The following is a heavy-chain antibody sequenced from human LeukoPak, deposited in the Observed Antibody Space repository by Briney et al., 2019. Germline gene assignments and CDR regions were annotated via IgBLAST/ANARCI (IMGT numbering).Heavy chain of an antibody. V-gene: IGHV3-21*01. Sequence: GGSLRLSCAASGFTFSSYTMNWVRQAPGKGLEWVSSISTSSSYIYYADSVKGRFTISRDNAKNSLYLQMNSLRAEDTAVYYCARDYYDSSGYSGAFDIWGQGTMVTVSS. D-gene: IGHD3-22*01. CDR2: ISTSSSYI. CDR1: GFTFSSYT. CDR3: ARDYYDSSGYSGAFDI. J-gene: IGHJ3*02.